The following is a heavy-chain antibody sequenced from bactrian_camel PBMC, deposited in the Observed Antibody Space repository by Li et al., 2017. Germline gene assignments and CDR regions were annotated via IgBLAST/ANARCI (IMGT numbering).Heavy chain of an antibody. J-gene: IGHJ4*01. D-gene: IGHD1*01. CDR3: AAGWTVPDSRMLAAAAFDH. Sequence: HVQLVESGGDSVQAGGSLKLSCVYSQYIFGSCGMGWYRQPPGQERKLIATIADDGTTSYWPSVKGRFTISRDYGLNTLYLQMDNLNREDTAMYYCAAGWTVPDSRMLAAAAFDHWGQGTQVTVS. CDR2: IADDGTT. V-gene: IGHV3S53*01. CDR1: QYIFGSCG.